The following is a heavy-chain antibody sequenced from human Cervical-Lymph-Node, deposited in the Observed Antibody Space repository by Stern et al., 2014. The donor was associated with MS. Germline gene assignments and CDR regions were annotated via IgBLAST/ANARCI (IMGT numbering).Heavy chain of an antibody. D-gene: IGHD3-16*01. CDR2: ISSTSVYI. J-gene: IGHJ4*02. CDR1: GFTFSTHT. CDR3: LRDGGDY. V-gene: IGHV3-21*01. Sequence: EVQLGESGGGLVKPGGSLRLSCAASGFTFSTHTVNWVRQAPGKGLEWVSSISSTSVYIYYAHSVKGRFTISRDNARNSLYLQMNSLRVDDTAVYYCLRDGGDYWGQGTLVTVSS.